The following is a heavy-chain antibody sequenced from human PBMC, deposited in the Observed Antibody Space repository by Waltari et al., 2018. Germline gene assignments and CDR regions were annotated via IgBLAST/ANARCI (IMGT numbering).Heavy chain of an antibody. Sequence: QLQLQESGPGLVKPSETLSLTCTVSGGSISSSSYYWGWIRQPPGKGLEWIGSIYSSGSTYYNPSLKSRVTISVDTSKNQFSLKLSSVTAADTAVYYCARDGREIRSFRPEYFQHWGQGTLVTVSS. J-gene: IGHJ1*01. CDR3: ARDGREIRSFRPEYFQH. D-gene: IGHD1-26*01. V-gene: IGHV4-39*07. CDR2: IYSSGST. CDR1: GGSISSSSYY.